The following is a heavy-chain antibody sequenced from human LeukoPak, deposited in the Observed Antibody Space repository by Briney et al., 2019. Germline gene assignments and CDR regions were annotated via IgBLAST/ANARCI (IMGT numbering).Heavy chain of an antibody. D-gene: IGHD3-3*01. CDR2: INHSGST. CDR1: GGSSIVSN. V-gene: IGHV4-34*01. Sequence: SETLSLTCAVYGGSSIVSNGSGIPNPPGKGLGWSGEINHSGSTNYNPSLKSRVTISVDTSKNQFSLKLSSVTAADTAVYYCARARITTLLGMDVWGKGTTVTVSS. CDR3: ARARITTLLGMDV. J-gene: IGHJ6*03.